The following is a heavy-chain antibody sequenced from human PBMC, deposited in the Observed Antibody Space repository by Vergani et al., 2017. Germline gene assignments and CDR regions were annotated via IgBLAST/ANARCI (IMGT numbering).Heavy chain of an antibody. Sequence: QVQLVQSGAEVKKPGASVKVSCKASGYTFTGYYLHWVRPAPGQGLEWMGRINPNSGGTNYAQKFQGRVTMTRDTSISAAYMGLSRLRSDDTAVYYCASGRAYCSSTSCPPSGLDYWGQGTLVIVSS. V-gene: IGHV1-2*06. J-gene: IGHJ4*02. CDR3: ASGRAYCSSTSCPPSGLDY. CDR1: GYTFTGYY. CDR2: INPNSGGT. D-gene: IGHD2-2*01.